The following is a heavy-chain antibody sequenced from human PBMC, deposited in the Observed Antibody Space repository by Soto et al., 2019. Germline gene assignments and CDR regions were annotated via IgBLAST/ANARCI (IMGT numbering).Heavy chain of an antibody. CDR1: GYTFTSYA. CDR3: ASSIAARPSYYYGMDV. CDR2: INAGNGNT. J-gene: IGHJ6*02. Sequence: ASVKVSCKASGYTFTSYAMHWVRQAPGQRLEWMGWINAGNGNTKYSQKFQGRVTITRDTSASTAYMELSRLRSEDTAVYYCASSIAARPSYYYGMDVWGQGTTVTVSS. V-gene: IGHV1-3*01. D-gene: IGHD6-6*01.